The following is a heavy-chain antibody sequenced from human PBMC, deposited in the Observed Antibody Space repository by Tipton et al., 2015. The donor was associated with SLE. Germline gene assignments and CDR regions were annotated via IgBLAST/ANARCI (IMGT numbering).Heavy chain of an antibody. J-gene: IGHJ4*02. CDR2: ISSSSSYT. CDR1: GGSISSSSYY. D-gene: IGHD1-26*01. CDR3: ARDRRYSGSSL. V-gene: IGHV3-11*06. Sequence: GSLRLSCTVSGGSISSSSYYMSWIRQAPGKGLEWVSYISSSSSYTNYADSVKGRFTISRDNAKNSLYLQMNSLRAEDTAVYYCARDRRYSGSSLWGQGTLVTVSS.